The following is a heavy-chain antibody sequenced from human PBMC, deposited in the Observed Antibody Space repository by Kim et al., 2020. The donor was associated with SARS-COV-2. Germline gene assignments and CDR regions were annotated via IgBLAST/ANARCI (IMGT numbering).Heavy chain of an antibody. J-gene: IGHJ6*03. CDR3: ARRYCTGGVCSILASYYSYMDV. Sequence: GGSLRLSCAASGFTFSSYSMNWVRQAPGKGLEWVSYISSSSSTIYYADSVKGRFTISRDNAKNSLYLQMNSLRDEDTAVYYCARRYCTGGVCSILASYYSYMDVWGKGTTVTVSS. D-gene: IGHD2-8*02. CDR2: ISSSSSTI. CDR1: GFTFSSYS. V-gene: IGHV3-48*02.